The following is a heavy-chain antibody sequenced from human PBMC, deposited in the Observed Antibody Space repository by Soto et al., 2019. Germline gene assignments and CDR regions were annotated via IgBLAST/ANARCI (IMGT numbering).Heavy chain of an antibody. CDR2: ISCCGGST. CDR1: GFNFKKFA. J-gene: IGHJ4*01. D-gene: IGHD6-19*01. Sequence: EVQLLESGGGVVQPGGSLRLSCVASGFNFKKFAMSWVRQAPGEGLEWVSGISCCGGSTSYAASVKGRFSIARNGSPQRLSMQIHDLRVAKPAPYSCPKAGGEKWLLPHLDKLGQGTLVTVS. V-gene: IGHV3-23*01. CDR3: PKAGGEKWLLPHLDK.